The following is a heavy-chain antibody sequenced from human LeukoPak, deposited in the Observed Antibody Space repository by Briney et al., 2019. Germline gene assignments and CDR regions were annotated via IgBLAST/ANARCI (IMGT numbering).Heavy chain of an antibody. V-gene: IGHV4-34*01. CDR2: INHSGST. CDR3: ARGMVVAATPNWFDP. Sequence: SETLSLTCAVYGGSFSGYYWSWIRQPAGKGLEWIGEINHSGSTNYDPSLKSRVTISVDTSKNQFSLKLSSVTAADTAVYYCARGMVVAATPNWFDPWGQGTLVTVSS. J-gene: IGHJ5*02. CDR1: GGSFSGYY. D-gene: IGHD2-15*01.